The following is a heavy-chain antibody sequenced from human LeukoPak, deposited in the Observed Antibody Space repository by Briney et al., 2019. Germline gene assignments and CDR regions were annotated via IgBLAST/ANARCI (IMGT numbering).Heavy chain of an antibody. V-gene: IGHV1-2*02. CDR2: VNPNNGGT. D-gene: IGHD3-22*01. Sequence: GASVNVSCKASGYTFTGYYMHWVRQAPGQGLEWVGWVNPNNGGTNYAQKFQGRVTMTRDTSISTAYIELSRLRSDDAAVYYCCRGGRYYHSSRSHEAASDYWGQGTPLTVSS. CDR1: GYTFTGYY. J-gene: IGHJ4*02. CDR3: CRGGRYYHSSRSHEAASDY.